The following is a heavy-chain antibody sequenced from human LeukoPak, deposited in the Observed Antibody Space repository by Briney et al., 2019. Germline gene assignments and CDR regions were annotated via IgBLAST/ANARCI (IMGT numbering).Heavy chain of an antibody. CDR2: IYSGGST. Sequence: GGSLRLSCAASGFTVSSNYMSWVRQAPGKGLEWVSVIYSGGSTYYADSVKGRFTISRDNSKNTLYLQMNSLRAEDTAVYYCARGRPMGATYYYYYYMDVWGKGTTVTISS. CDR1: GFTVSSNY. J-gene: IGHJ6*03. D-gene: IGHD1-26*01. V-gene: IGHV3-66*01. CDR3: ARGRPMGATYYYYYYMDV.